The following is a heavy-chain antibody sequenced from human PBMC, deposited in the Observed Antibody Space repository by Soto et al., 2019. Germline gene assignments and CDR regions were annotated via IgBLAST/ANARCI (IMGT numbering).Heavy chain of an antibody. Sequence: GASVKVSCKASGGTFSSYAISWVRQAPGQGLEWMGGIIPIFGTANYAQKFQGRVTITADESTSTAYMELSSLRSEDTDVYYCARGWRYSNPQYYGMDVWGQGXTVTVSS. CDR2: IIPIFGTA. CDR3: ARGWRYSNPQYYGMDV. J-gene: IGHJ6*01. V-gene: IGHV1-69*13. D-gene: IGHD3-9*01. CDR1: GGTFSSYA.